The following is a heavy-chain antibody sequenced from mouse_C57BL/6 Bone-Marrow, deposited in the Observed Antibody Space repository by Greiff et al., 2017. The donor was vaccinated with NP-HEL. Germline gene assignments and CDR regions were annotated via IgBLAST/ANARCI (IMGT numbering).Heavy chain of an antibody. CDR2: IDPENGDT. V-gene: IGHV14-4*01. CDR1: GFNIKDDY. D-gene: IGHD2-4*01. J-gene: IGHJ4*01. Sequence: EVKLMESGAELVRPGASVKLSCTASGFNIKDDYMHWVKQRPEQGLEWIGWIDPENGDTEYASKFQGKATITADTSSNTAYLQLSSLTSEDTAVYYCTTQIYYDYDVGYYYAMDYWGQGTSVTVSS. CDR3: TTQIYYDYDVGYYYAMDY.